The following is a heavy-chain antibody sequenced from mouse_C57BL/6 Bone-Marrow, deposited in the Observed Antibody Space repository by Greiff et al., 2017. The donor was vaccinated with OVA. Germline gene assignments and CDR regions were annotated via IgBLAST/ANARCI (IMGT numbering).Heavy chain of an antibody. D-gene: IGHD2-1*01. Sequence: QVQLQQPGAELVMPGASVKLSCKASGYTFTSYWMHWVKQRPGQGLEWIGEIDPSDSYPNYNQKFKGKSTLTVDKSSSTAYMQLSSLTSEDSAVYYCARWGSTISYFDYWGQGTTLTVSS. CDR3: ARWGSTISYFDY. V-gene: IGHV1-69*01. J-gene: IGHJ2*01. CDR2: IDPSDSYP. CDR1: GYTFTSYW.